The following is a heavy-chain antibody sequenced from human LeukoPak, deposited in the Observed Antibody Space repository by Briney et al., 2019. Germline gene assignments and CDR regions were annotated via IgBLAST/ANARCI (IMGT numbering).Heavy chain of an antibody. J-gene: IGHJ3*02. CDR1: GFTFSSYS. CDR3: AREDPDGGYAFDI. V-gene: IGHV3-21*01. Sequence: GGSLRLSCAASGFTFSSYSMNWVRQAPGKGLEWVSSISSSSSYIYYADSVKGRFTISRDNAKNSLYLQMNSLRAEDTAVYYCAREDPDGGYAFDIWGQGTMVTVSS. CDR2: ISSSSSYI.